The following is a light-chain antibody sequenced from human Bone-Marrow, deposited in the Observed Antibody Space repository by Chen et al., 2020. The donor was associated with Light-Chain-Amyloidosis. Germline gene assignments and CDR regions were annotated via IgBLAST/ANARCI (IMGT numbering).Light chain of an antibody. CDR3: SSYTSTTTDVI. V-gene: IGLV2-14*01. Sequence: SALPKPASVSGSPGKSTPISSTEPSRDIGTFNYVSWYQQHPGKAPPLIIFEVSNRPSGVSDRFSGSKSGNTASLTLSGLQPGDEADFYCSSYTSTTTDVIFGGGTKLTVL. J-gene: IGLJ2*01. CDR2: EVS. CDR1: SRDIGTFNY.